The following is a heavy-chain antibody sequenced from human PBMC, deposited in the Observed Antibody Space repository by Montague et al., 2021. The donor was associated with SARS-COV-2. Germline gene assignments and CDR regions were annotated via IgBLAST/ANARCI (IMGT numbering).Heavy chain of an antibody. CDR1: GYSLTELP. CDR2: VDPEDGKT. J-gene: IGHJ4*02. CDR3: ATSADWGSTGGFDF. Sequence: SVQVSCKVSGYSLTELPMHWVRQAPGKGLEWMGGVDPEDGKTIHAQNFQGRLTIAEDTSADTAYMEPSSLRSDDTAVYYCATSADWGSTGGFDFWGQGTLVTVSS. D-gene: IGHD7-27*01. V-gene: IGHV1-24*01.